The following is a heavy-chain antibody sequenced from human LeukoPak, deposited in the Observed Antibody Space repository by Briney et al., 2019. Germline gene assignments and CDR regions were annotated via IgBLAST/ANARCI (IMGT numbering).Heavy chain of an antibody. CDR3: AREEPYSGSYLEAFDI. CDR1: GGSISSGSYY. V-gene: IGHV4-61*02. D-gene: IGHD1-26*01. J-gene: IGHJ3*02. CDR2: IYTSGST. Sequence: PSETLSLTCTVSGGSISSGSYYWSWIRQPAGKGLEWIGRIYTSGSTNYNPSLKSRVTISVDTSKNQFSLKLSSVTAADTAVYYCAREEPYSGSYLEAFDIWGQGTMVTVSS.